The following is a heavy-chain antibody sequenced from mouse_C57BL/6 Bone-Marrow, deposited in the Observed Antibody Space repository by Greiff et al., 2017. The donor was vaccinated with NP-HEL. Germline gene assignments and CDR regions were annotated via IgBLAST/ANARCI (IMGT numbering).Heavy chain of an antibody. Sequence: VKLMESGPGLVQPSQSLSITCTVSGFSLTSYGVHWVRQSPGKGLEWLGVIWRGGSTDYNAAFMSRLSITKDNSKSQVVFKMNSLQADDTAIYYCARGDSNYDAMDYWGQGTSVTVSS. CDR1: GFSLTSYG. D-gene: IGHD2-5*01. V-gene: IGHV2-5*01. CDR2: IWRGGST. J-gene: IGHJ4*01. CDR3: ARGDSNYDAMDY.